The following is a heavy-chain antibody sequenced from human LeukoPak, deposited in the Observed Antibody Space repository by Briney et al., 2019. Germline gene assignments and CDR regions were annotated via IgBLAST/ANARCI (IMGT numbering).Heavy chain of an antibody. CDR3: ARAVVTSPRSAFDI. CDR2: INPSGGST. D-gene: IGHD4-23*01. Sequence: GASVKVSCKASGYTFTSYYIHWVRQAPGQGLEWMGIINPSGGSTSYVQKFQGRVTMTRDMSTSTVYMELSSLRPEDTAVYYCARAVVTSPRSAFDIWGQGTMVTVSS. J-gene: IGHJ3*02. V-gene: IGHV1-46*01. CDR1: GYTFTSYY.